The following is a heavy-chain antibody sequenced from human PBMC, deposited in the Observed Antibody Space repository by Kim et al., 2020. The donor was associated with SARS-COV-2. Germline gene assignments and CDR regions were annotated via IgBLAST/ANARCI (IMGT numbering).Heavy chain of an antibody. CDR3: ANALQDSSGWYRGFDGWLGKGPFGY. V-gene: IGHV3-23*01. CDR2: ISGSGGST. Sequence: GGSLRLSCAASGFTFSSYAMSWVRQAPGKGLEWVSAISGSGGSTYYADSVKGRFTISRDNSKNTLYLQMNSLRAEDTAVYYCANALQDSSGWYRGFDGWLGKGPFGYWGQGTLVTVSS. D-gene: IGHD6-19*01. CDR1: GFTFSSYA. J-gene: IGHJ4*02.